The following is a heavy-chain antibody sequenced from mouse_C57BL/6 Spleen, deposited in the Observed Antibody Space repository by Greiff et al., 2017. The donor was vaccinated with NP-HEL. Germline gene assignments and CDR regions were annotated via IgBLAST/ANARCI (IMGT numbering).Heavy chain of an antibody. D-gene: IGHD1-1*01. V-gene: IGHV5-4*01. CDR3: ARTPSTVVDY. CDR1: GFTFSSYA. J-gene: IGHJ2*01. CDR2: ISDGGSYT. Sequence: EVQLVESGGGLVKPGGSLKLSCAASGFTFSSYAMSWVRQTPEKRLEWVATISDGGSYTYYPDNVKGRFTISRDNAKNNLYLQMSHLKSEDTAMYYCARTPSTVVDYWGQGTTLTVSS.